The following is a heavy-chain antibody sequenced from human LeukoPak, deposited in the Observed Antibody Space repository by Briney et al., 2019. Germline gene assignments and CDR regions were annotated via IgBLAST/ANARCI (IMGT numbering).Heavy chain of an antibody. CDR1: GFTFSSYA. CDR3: AKFSAATRRLGELSFNHARLDY. J-gene: IGHJ4*02. D-gene: IGHD3-16*02. CDR2: ISYDGSNK. Sequence: GGSLRLSCAASGFTFSSYAMHWVRQAPGKGLGWVAVISYDGSNKYYADSVKGRFTISRDNSKNTLYLQMNSLRAEDTAVYYCAKFSAATRRLGELSFNHARLDYWGQGTLVTVSS. V-gene: IGHV3-30-3*02.